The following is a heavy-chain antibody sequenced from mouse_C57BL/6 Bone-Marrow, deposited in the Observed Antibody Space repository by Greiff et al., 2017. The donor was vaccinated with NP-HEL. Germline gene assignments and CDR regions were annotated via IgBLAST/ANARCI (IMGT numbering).Heavy chain of an antibody. CDR2: INPSSGYT. V-gene: IGHV1-4*01. CDR3: ASRGYYCASSSDFDV. J-gene: IGHJ1*03. D-gene: IGHD1-1*01. CDR1: GYTFTSYT. Sequence: QVQLQQSGAELARPGASVKMSCKASGYTFTSYTMHWVKQRPGQGLEWIGYINPSSGYTQYNQKFKDKATLTADKSSSTAYMQLSSLTSADSAVYYCASRGYYCASSSDFDVWGTGTTVTVSS.